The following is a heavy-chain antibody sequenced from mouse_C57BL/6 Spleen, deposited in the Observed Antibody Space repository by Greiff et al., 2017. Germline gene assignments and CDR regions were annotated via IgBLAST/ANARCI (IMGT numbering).Heavy chain of an antibody. Sequence: VQLQQSGAELVKPGASVKLSCTASGFNIKDYYMHWVKQRTEQGLEWIGRIDPEDGETKYAPKFQGKATITAATSSNTAYLQLSSQTSEDTAVYYCAAAQATPLFDYWGQGTTLTVSS. CDR3: AAAQATPLFDY. CDR2: IDPEDGET. V-gene: IGHV14-2*01. CDR1: GFNIKDYY. D-gene: IGHD3-2*02. J-gene: IGHJ2*01.